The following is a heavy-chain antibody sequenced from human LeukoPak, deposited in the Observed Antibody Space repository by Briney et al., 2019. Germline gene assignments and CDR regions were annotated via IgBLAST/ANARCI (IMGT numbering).Heavy chain of an antibody. J-gene: IGHJ4*02. Sequence: SETLSLTCTVSGGSISSYYWSWIRQPPGKGLEWIGYIYYSGSTNYNPSLKSRVTIDTSKNQFSLKLSSVTAADTAVYYCGRFSGTYSFIDYWGQGTLVTVSS. CDR1: GGSISSYY. CDR3: GRFSGTYSFIDY. V-gene: IGHV4-59*01. CDR2: IYYSGST. D-gene: IGHD1-26*01.